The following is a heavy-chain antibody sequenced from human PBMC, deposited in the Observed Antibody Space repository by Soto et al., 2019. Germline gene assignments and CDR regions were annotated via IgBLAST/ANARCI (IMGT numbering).Heavy chain of an antibody. CDR2: IYYSGST. V-gene: IGHV4-30-4*01. J-gene: IGHJ4*02. D-gene: IGHD3-22*01. CDR1: GGSISSGDYY. CDR3: AREHDFYDSSGYLTTGTGY. Sequence: SETLSLACTVSGGSISSGDYYWSWIRQPPGKGLEWIGYIYYSGSTYYNPSLKSRVTISVDTSKNQFSLKLSSVTAADTAVYYCAREHDFYDSSGYLTTGTGYRGQRTLDTGSS.